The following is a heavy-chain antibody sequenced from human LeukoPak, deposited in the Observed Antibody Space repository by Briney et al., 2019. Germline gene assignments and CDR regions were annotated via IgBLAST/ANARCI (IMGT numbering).Heavy chain of an antibody. D-gene: IGHD6-13*01. V-gene: IGHV1-2*02. CDR2: INPNSGGT. CDR1: GYTFTGYY. J-gene: IGHJ4*02. CDR3: ARVSGIAAAGSDY. Sequence: GASVKVSCKASGYTFTGYYMHWVRQAPGQGLEWMGWINPNSGGTNYAQKFQGRVTMTRDTSISTAYMELSRLRSDDTAVYYCARVSGIAAAGSDYWGQGTLATVSS.